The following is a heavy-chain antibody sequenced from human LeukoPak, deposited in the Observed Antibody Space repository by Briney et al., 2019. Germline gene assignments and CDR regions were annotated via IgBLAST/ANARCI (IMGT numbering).Heavy chain of an antibody. CDR3: ARLDSSSWYY. J-gene: IGHJ4*02. CDR2: IFPGDSDT. D-gene: IGHD6-13*01. Sequence: GESLQISCQGSGYSFTSYWIGWVRQMPGKGLEWMGIIFPGDSDTRYSPAFQGQVTISADKSISTAYLQWSSLKASDTAMYYCARLDSSSWYYWGQGTRVSVSS. V-gene: IGHV5-51*01. CDR1: GYSFTSYW.